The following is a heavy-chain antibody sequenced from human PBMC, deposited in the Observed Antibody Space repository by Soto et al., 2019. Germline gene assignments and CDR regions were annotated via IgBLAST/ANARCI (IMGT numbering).Heavy chain of an antibody. CDR1: GFTFKNYA. D-gene: IGHD4-17*01. CDR3: AKDGDFGEDGPAEYFEH. CDR2: TIGMGANK. J-gene: IGHJ1*01. Sequence: EVNLLESGGGVVQPGESLRISCVGSGFTFKNYAMTWVRQAPGKGLEWVSGTIGMGANKHYADSVRGRFTISRDNSKKTLYLEMKSLRVEDTAVYYCAKDGDFGEDGPAEYFEHWGQGTLVTVSS. V-gene: IGHV3-23*01.